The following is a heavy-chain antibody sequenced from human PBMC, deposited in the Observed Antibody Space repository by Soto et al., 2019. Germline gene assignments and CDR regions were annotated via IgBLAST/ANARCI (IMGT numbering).Heavy chain of an antibody. J-gene: IGHJ3*02. CDR2: INAGNGNT. CDR1: GYTFTSYA. CDR3: ARAFSTVRFLEWFSQGLVPAFDI. V-gene: IGHV1-3*01. D-gene: IGHD3-3*01. Sequence: ASVKVSCKASGYTFTSYAMHWVRQAPGQRLEWMGWINAGNGNTKYSQKFQGRVTITRDTSASTAYMELSSLRSEDTAVYYCARAFSTVRFLEWFSQGLVPAFDIWGQGTMVTVSS.